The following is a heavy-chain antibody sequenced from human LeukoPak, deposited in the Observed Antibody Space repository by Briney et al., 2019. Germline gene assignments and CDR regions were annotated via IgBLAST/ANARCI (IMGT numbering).Heavy chain of an antibody. CDR1: GGSISSYY. V-gene: IGHV4-59*01. Sequence: SETLSLTCTVSGGSISSYYWSWIRQPPGKGLEWIGYIYYSGSTNYNPSLKSRVTISVDTSKNQFSLKLSSVTAADTAVYYCARARARPMYYYGRSGYSGCDPWRQRAMVTVSS. CDR2: IYYSGST. J-gene: IGHJ5*02. D-gene: IGHD3-22*01. CDR3: ARARARPMYYYGRSGYSGCDP.